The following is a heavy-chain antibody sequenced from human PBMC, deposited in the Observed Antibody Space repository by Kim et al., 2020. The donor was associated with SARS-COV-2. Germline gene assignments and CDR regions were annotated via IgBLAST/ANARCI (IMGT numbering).Heavy chain of an antibody. V-gene: IGHV1-18*04. J-gene: IGHJ4*02. CDR1: GYTFTSYG. Sequence: ASVKVSCKASGYTFTSYGISWVRQAPGQGLEWMGWISAYNGNTNYAQKLQGRVTMTTDTSTSTAYMELRSLRSDDTAVYYCARDQEMATILSGKSGCGYWGQGTLVTVSS. D-gene: IGHD5-12*01. CDR2: ISAYNGNT. CDR3: ARDQEMATILSGKSGCGY.